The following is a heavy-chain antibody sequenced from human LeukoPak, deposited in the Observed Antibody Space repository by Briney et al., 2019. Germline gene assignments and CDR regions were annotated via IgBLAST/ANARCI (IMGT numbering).Heavy chain of an antibody. Sequence: KPGGSLRLSCAASGFTFSSYSMNWVRQAPGKRLEWVSSISSGSSYIYYADSVKGRFTISRENAKNSLYLQMDSLRAEDTAVYYCARLTGNYGDYWGQGTLVTVSS. CDR3: ARLTGNYGDY. J-gene: IGHJ4*02. V-gene: IGHV3-21*01. CDR2: ISSGSSYI. CDR1: GFTFSSYS. D-gene: IGHD3-10*01.